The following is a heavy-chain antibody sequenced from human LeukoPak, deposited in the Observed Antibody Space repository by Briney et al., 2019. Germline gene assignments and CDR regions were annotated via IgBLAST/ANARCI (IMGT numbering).Heavy chain of an antibody. CDR3: ARDKRGSSWYQALYYYYYGMDV. Sequence: GGSVKVSCKASGGTFSSYAISWVRQAPGQGLEWMGGIIPIFGTANYAQKFQGRVTITADESTSTAYMELSSLRSEDTAVYYCARDKRGSSWYQALYYYYYGMDVWGQGTTVTVSS. CDR1: GGTFSSYA. CDR2: IIPIFGTA. D-gene: IGHD6-13*01. J-gene: IGHJ6*02. V-gene: IGHV1-69*13.